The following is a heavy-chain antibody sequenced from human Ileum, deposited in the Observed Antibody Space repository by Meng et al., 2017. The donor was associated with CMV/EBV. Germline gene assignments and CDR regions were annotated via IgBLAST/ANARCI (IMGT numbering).Heavy chain of an antibody. Sequence: GGSLRLSCAASGFIFSDYFMSWMRQAPGEGLEWVSYISTSGSLTYYADSMEGRFTISRDNSKNTLYLQMNSLRAEDTAVYYCAKVWYFLGIAAAGTPGDSDYWGQGTLVTVSS. J-gene: IGHJ4*02. CDR1: GFIFSDYF. CDR2: ISTSGSLT. CDR3: AKVWYFLGIAAAGTPGDSDY. V-gene: IGHV3-11*01. D-gene: IGHD6-13*01.